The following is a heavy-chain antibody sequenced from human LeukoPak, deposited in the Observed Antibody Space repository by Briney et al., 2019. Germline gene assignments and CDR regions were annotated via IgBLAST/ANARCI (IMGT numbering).Heavy chain of an antibody. J-gene: IGHJ5*02. CDR2: ISAYNGNT. CDR3: AREGVVVVAATQYNWIDP. CDR1: GYTFTSYG. Sequence: ASVKVSCKASGYTFTSYGISWVRQAPGQGLEWMGWISAYNGNTNYAQKLQGRVTMTTDTSTSTAYMELRSLRSEDTAVYYCAREGVVVVAATQYNWIDPWGQGTLVTVSS. D-gene: IGHD2-15*01. V-gene: IGHV1-18*01.